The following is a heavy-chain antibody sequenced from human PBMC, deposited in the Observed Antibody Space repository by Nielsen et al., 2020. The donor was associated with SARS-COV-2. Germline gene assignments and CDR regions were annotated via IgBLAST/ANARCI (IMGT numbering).Heavy chain of an antibody. J-gene: IGHJ2*01. D-gene: IGHD3-16*02. Sequence: GESLKISCAASGFTFSIYAMHWVRQAPGKGLEWVSVIWFDGSNEYYADSVKGRLTISRDNSKNTLYLQMNSLRAEDTAVYYCARDFHFRGELTSWYFDLWGHGALVTVSS. V-gene: IGHV3-33*01. CDR2: IWFDGSNE. CDR1: GFTFSIYA. CDR3: ARDFHFRGELTSWYFDL.